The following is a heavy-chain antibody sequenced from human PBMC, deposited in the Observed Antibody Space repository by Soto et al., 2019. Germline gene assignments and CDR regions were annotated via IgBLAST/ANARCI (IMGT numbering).Heavy chain of an antibody. CDR2: IIPIFGTA. V-gene: IGHV1-69*13. J-gene: IGHJ4*02. CDR1: GGTFSSYA. CDR3: ASPQYNWNYVAPFDY. Sequence: SVKVSCKASGGTFSSYAISWVRQAPGQGLEWMGGIIPIFGTANYAQKFQGRVTITADESTSTAYMELSSLRSEDTAVYYCASPQYNWNYVAPFDYWGQGTLVTVSS. D-gene: IGHD1-7*01.